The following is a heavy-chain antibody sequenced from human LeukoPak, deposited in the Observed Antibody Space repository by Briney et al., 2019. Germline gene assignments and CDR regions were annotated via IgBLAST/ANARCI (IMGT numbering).Heavy chain of an antibody. D-gene: IGHD2/OR15-2a*01. CDR3: ARQNEGLYYFDY. J-gene: IGHJ4*02. CDR1: GGSVSSGSYY. V-gene: IGHV4-61*01. CDR2: IYYSGST. Sequence: SETLSLTCTVSGGSVSSGSYYWSWIRQPPGKGLEWIGYIYYSGSTNYNPSLKSRVTISVDTSKNQFSLKLGSVTAADTAVYYCARQNEGLYYFDYWGQGTLVTVSS.